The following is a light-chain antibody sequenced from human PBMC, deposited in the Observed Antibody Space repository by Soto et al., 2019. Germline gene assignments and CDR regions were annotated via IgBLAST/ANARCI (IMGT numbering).Light chain of an antibody. CDR3: HYRSNWPLT. Sequence: VLTQSPATLSLSPGERATLSCMASKSVTKYLAWYQQKPGQALRLVMDEVSERATGIPARFSGSGSGTDFTLTISSLEPEALAVYYCHYRSNWPLTFGGGTKLEIK. CDR1: KSVTKY. CDR2: EVS. V-gene: IGKV3-11*01. J-gene: IGKJ4*01.